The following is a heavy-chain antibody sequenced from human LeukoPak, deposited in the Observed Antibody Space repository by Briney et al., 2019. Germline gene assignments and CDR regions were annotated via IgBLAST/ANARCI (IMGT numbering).Heavy chain of an antibody. Sequence: GGSLRLSCAASGFTFDDYGMSWVRQAPGKGLEWVSSISSSSSYIYYADSVKGRFTISRDNAKNSLYLQMNSLRAEDTAVYYCARGLVAAGAFDYWGQGTLVTVSS. J-gene: IGHJ4*02. CDR2: ISSSSSYI. CDR1: GFTFDDYG. V-gene: IGHV3-21*01. CDR3: ARGLVAAGAFDY. D-gene: IGHD6-13*01.